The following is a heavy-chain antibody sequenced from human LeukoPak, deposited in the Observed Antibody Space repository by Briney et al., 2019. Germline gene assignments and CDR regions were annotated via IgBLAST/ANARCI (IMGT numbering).Heavy chain of an antibody. J-gene: IGHJ3*02. CDR3: ARGKRRVVSGSAFDI. CDR2: INHSGST. Sequence: SETLSLTCAVYGGSFSGYYWSWIRQPPGKGLEWIGEINHSGSTNCNPSLKSRVTISVDTSKNQFSLKLSSVTAADTAVYYCARGKRRVVSGSAFDIWGQGTMVTVSS. D-gene: IGHD2-15*01. V-gene: IGHV4-34*01. CDR1: GGSFSGYY.